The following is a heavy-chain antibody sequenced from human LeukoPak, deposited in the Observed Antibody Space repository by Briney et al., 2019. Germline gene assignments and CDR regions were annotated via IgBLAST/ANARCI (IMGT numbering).Heavy chain of an antibody. D-gene: IGHD3-3*01. J-gene: IGHJ6*03. Sequence: SETLSLTCAVYGGSFSGYYWSWIRQPPGKGLEWIGEINHSGSTNYNPPLKSRVTISVDTSKNQFSLKLSSVTAADTAVYYCRGGSPYYYYYYMDVWGKGTTVTVSS. CDR2: INHSGST. CDR1: GGSFSGYY. V-gene: IGHV4-34*01. CDR3: RGGSPYYYYYYMDV.